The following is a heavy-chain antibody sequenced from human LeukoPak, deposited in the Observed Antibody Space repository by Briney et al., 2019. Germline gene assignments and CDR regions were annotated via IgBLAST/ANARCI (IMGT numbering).Heavy chain of an antibody. Sequence: ASVKVSCKASGYTFTSYDINWVRQATGQGLEWMGWMNPNSGNTGYAQKFQGRVTMTRDTSTSTVYMELSSLRSEDTAVYYCARTLSTTVVTLDAFDIWGQGTMVTASS. CDR3: ARTLSTTVVTLDAFDI. V-gene: IGHV1-8*01. J-gene: IGHJ3*02. CDR1: GYTFTSYD. D-gene: IGHD4-23*01. CDR2: MNPNSGNT.